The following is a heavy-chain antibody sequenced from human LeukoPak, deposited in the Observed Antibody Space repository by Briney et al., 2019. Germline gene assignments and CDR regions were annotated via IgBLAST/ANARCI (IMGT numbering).Heavy chain of an antibody. CDR2: FSGGGDS. D-gene: IGHD6-13*01. J-gene: IGHJ4*02. CDR1: GFTSGIYA. CDR3: ASAGYRQLGTFDY. Sequence: GGSLRLSCAASGFTSGIYAVSWVRQAPGKGLEWVSAFSGGGDSYYADSVKGRFTISRDNSKKILYLQMNSLRAEDTAVYYCASAGYRQLGTFDYWGQGTLVTVSS. V-gene: IGHV3-23*01.